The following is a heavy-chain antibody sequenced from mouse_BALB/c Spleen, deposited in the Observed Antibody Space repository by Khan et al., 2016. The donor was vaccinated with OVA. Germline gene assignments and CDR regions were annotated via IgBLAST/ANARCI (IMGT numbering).Heavy chain of an antibody. V-gene: IGHV5-6*01. CDR3: ASQLTGSFAY. CDR1: GFTFSSYS. J-gene: IGHJ3*01. Sequence: EVELVESGGDLVKPRGSLKISCAASGFTFSSYSMSWVRQTPDKRLEWVATISSCGDDTSYPDSVKGRFTISSDNAKNTLYLQMSSLKSEDTAMYYCASQLTGSFAYWGQGTLVTVSA. D-gene: IGHD4-1*01. CDR2: ISSCGDDT.